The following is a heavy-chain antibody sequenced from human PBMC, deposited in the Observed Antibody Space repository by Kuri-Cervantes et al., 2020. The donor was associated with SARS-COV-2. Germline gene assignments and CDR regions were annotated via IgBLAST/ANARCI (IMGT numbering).Heavy chain of an antibody. CDR1: GFIFSDHY. V-gene: IGHV3-72*01. CDR2: SRNKANSYTT. CDR3: ARMYGSDWGYIHFDY. Sequence: GESLKISCAASGFIFSDHYMAWVRQAPGSGLEWVGHSRNKANSYTTEYAASVKGRFTISRDDTSNSLFLHMTSLESEDTAVYYCARMYGSDWGYIHFDYWGQGTLVTVSS. J-gene: IGHJ4*02. D-gene: IGHD6-25*01.